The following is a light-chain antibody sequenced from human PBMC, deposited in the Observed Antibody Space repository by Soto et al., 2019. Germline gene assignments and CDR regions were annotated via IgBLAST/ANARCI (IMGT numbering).Light chain of an antibody. V-gene: IGKV3-20*01. CDR2: GAS. CDR3: QQYGSSPLT. J-gene: IGKJ1*01. CDR1: QSVSSSY. Sequence: EIVLTQSPGTLSLSPGERATLSCRASQSVSSSYLAWYQQKTGQAPRLLIYGASSRATGIPDRFSGNGSGTDFTLTISRLEPEDFAVYYCQQYGSSPLTFGQGTKVDIK.